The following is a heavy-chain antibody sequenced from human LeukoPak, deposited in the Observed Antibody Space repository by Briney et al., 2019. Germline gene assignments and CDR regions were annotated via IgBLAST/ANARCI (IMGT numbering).Heavy chain of an antibody. Sequence: SETLSLTCTVSGGSISSGSYYWSWIRQPAGKGLEWIGHIYTSGGTNYNPSLKSRVTISVDTSKNQFSLKLSSVSAADTAVYYCAGGGYCSGGSCYGRDYWGQGTLVTVSS. CDR2: IYTSGGT. CDR1: GGSISSGSYY. D-gene: IGHD2-15*01. J-gene: IGHJ4*02. V-gene: IGHV4-61*09. CDR3: AGGGYCSGGSCYGRDY.